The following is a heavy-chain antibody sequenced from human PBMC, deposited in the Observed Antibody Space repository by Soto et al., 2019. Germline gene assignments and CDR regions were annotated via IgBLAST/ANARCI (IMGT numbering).Heavy chain of an antibody. V-gene: IGHV4-59*01. J-gene: IGHJ6*03. CDR3: ARTRNYYYYYMDV. CDR2: IYYSGST. Sequence: SETLSLTCTVSGGSISSYYWSWIRQPPGKGLEWIGYIYYSGSTNYNPSLKSPVTISVDTSKNQFSLKLSSVTAADTAVYYCARTRNYYYYYMDVWGKGTTVTVSS. CDR1: GGSISSYY.